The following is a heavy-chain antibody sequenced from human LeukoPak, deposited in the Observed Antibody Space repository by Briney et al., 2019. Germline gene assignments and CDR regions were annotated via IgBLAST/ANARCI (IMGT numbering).Heavy chain of an antibody. J-gene: IGHJ5*02. CDR3: ARDSATPQRGPWFDP. D-gene: IGHD2-15*01. Sequence: GASVKVSCKASGHTFTSYGISWVRQAPGQGLEWMGWISAYNGNTNYAQKLQGRVTMTTDTSTSTAYMELRSLRSDDTAVYYCARDSATPQRGPWFDPWGQGTLVTVSS. CDR2: ISAYNGNT. CDR1: GHTFTSYG. V-gene: IGHV1-18*01.